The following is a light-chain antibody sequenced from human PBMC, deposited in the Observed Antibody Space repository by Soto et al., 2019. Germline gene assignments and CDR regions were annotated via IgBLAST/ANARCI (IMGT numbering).Light chain of an antibody. CDR2: DNS. J-gene: IGLJ2*01. CDR1: SSNIGAGYN. V-gene: IGLV1-40*01. CDR3: QSYDSSLSGVV. Sequence: QSALTQPPSVSGAPGQRVTISCAGSSSNIGAGYNVHWYQHLPGTAPKLLMYDNSDRPSGVPDRFSGSRSGTSASLAITGLQAEDEADYYCQSYDSSLSGVVFGGGTKVTVL.